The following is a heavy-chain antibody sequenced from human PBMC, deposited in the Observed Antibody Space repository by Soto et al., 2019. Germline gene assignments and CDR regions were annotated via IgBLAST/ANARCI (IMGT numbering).Heavy chain of an antibody. J-gene: IGHJ3*01. CDR1: GSPLSMRGVG. D-gene: IGHD7-27*01. CDR3: ELFMGMHMNDAFGF. CDR2: LYWNDDK. Sequence: QITLKESGPTLVKPKQTLPLTCTFSGSPLSMRGVGVDWIRQPPAKALEWLAILYWNDDKRYSPPLRRRRTISKDTSKNQVVLSMTDMDPVDTATYYCELFMGMHMNDAFGFWGQGTMVTGSS. V-gene: IGHV2-5*01.